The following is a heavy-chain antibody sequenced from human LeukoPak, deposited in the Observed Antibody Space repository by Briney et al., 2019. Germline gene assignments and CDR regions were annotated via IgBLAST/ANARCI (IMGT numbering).Heavy chain of an antibody. CDR1: GGSISSYY. CDR2: IYTSGST. D-gene: IGHD1-7*01. J-gene: IGHJ5*02. Sequence: SETLSLTCTVSGGSISSYYWSWLRQPAGKGLEWIGRIYTSGSTNYDPSLKSRVTMSVDTSKNQFSLKLSSVTAADTAVYYCAREVELRPIMHNWFDPWGQGTLVTVSS. CDR3: AREVELRPIMHNWFDP. V-gene: IGHV4-4*07.